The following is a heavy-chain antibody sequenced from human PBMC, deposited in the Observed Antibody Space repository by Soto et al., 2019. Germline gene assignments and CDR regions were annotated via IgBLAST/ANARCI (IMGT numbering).Heavy chain of an antibody. J-gene: IGHJ6*02. V-gene: IGHV5-51*01. CDR3: ARRIAAEDYYYGMDV. Sequence: RGESLKISCKGSGYSFTSYWIGWVRQMPGKGLEWMGIIYPGDSDTRYSPSFQGQVTISADKSISTAYLQWSSLKASDTAMYYCARRIAAEDYYYGMDVWGQGTTVTVSS. CDR2: IYPGDSDT. CDR1: GYSFTSYW. D-gene: IGHD6-25*01.